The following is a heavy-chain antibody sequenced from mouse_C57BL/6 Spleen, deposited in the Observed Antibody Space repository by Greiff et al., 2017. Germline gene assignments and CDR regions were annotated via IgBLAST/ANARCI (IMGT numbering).Heavy chain of an antibody. CDR1: GYTFTSYW. CDR3: ARGGTVPFDV. D-gene: IGHD1-1*01. CDR2: IYPGSGST. V-gene: IGHV1-55*01. J-gene: IGHJ1*03. Sequence: QVQLQQPGAELVKPGASVKMSCKASGYTFTSYWITWVKQRPGQGLEWIGDIYPGSGSTNYNEKFKSKATLTVDTSSSTAYMQHNSLTSEDSAVYYCARGGTVPFDVWGTGTTVTVSS.